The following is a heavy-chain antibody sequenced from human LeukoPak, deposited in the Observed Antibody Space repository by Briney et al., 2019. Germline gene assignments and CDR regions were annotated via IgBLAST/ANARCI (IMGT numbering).Heavy chain of an antibody. CDR2: IYNSGNT. J-gene: IGHJ5*02. CDR3: ARESGSYLWRSWLNP. CDR1: GGSINSYY. Sequence: SETLSLTCTVSGGSINSYYWTWIRQPPGKGLEWIGNIYNSGNTNYNPSLKSRVTISVDTSKNQFSLKLNSVTAADTAVYYCARESGSYLWRSWLNPWGQGTLVTVSS. V-gene: IGHV4-59*01. D-gene: IGHD3-16*01.